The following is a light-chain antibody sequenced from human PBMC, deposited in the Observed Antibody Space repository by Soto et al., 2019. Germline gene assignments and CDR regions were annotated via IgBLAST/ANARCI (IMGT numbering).Light chain of an antibody. CDR1: QSVSSSY. CDR3: QQYGSSPLT. V-gene: IGKV3-20*01. J-gene: IGKJ4*01. CDR2: DAS. Sequence: EIVLTQSPGTLSLSPGERXXLSCRASQSVSSSYLAWYRQKPGQAPRLLIYDASSRATGIPDRFSGSGSGTDFTLTISRLEPEDFAVYYCQQYGSSPLTFGGGTKVDIK.